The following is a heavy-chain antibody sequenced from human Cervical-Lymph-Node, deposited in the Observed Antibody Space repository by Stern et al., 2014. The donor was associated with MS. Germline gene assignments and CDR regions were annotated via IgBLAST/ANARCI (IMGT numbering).Heavy chain of an antibody. D-gene: IGHD6-6*01. CDR1: GDSISSGDYY. CDR2: IFYTGSP. J-gene: IGHJ4*02. V-gene: IGHV4-30-4*01. CDR3: ARGRSIFDS. Sequence: DQLVESGPGLVKPSQTLSLTCTVSGDSISSGDYYWSWIRQTPGKGLEWIGFIFYTGSPYYNPSLKSRLTISVDTSKNTFSLNLSSVTAADTAVYYCARGRSIFDSWGQGTLVAVSS.